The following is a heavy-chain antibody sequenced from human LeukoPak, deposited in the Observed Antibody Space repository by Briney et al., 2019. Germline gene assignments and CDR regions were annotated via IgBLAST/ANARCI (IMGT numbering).Heavy chain of an antibody. J-gene: IGHJ3*02. Sequence: GGSLRLSCAASGFTVSSNYMSWVRQAPGKGLEWVSVIYSGGSTYYADSVMGRFTISRHNSKNTLYLQTNSLRAEDTAVYYCAREVLVGATTYAFDIWGQGTMVTVSS. D-gene: IGHD1-26*01. CDR1: GFTVSSNY. CDR3: AREVLVGATTYAFDI. V-gene: IGHV3-53*04. CDR2: IYSGGST.